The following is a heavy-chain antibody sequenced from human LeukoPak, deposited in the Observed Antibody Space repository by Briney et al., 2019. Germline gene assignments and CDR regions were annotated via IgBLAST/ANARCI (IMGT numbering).Heavy chain of an antibody. J-gene: IGHJ3*02. CDR3: AKTGYYGSDLPSGRAFDI. Sequence: PGGSLRLSCAASGFTFNIYGMHWVRQAPGTGLEWVAFIRYDGGNKYYAGSVKGRFTISRDNSKNTLYLQMNSLRAEDTAVHYCAKTGYYGSDLPSGRAFDIWGQGTMVTVSS. CDR2: IRYDGGNK. D-gene: IGHD3-10*01. CDR1: GFTFNIYG. V-gene: IGHV3-30*02.